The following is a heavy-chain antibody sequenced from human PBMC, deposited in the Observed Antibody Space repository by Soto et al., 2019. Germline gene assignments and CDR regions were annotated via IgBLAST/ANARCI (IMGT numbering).Heavy chain of an antibody. D-gene: IGHD3-10*01. CDR3: ARCAVGDRLNWFDP. J-gene: IGHJ5*02. CDR1: GGSISSHY. CDR2: ISYSGST. V-gene: IGHV4-59*08. Sequence: QVQLQESGPGLVKPSETLSLTCTVSGGSISSHYWSWIRQPPGKGLEWIGYISYSGSTNYNPSLKSRVTISVDTSKNQFSLKLSSVTAADTAVYHCARCAVGDRLNWFDPWGQGTLVTVSS.